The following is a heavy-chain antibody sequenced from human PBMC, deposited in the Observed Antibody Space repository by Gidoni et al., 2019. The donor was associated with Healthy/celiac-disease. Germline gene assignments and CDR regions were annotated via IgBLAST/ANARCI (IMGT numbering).Heavy chain of an antibody. V-gene: IGHV3-30*18. CDR2: ISYDGSNK. CDR1: GFPFMSHG. J-gene: IGHJ4*02. Sequence: QVQLVASGGGVVQPRRSLRLYCSASGFPFMSHGMHWVRQAPGKGLEWVAVISYDGSNKYYADSVKGRFTISRDNSKNTLYLQMNSLRAEDTAVYYCAKDSGYSGYELYYFDYWGQGTLVTVSS. D-gene: IGHD5-12*01. CDR3: AKDSGYSGYELYYFDY.